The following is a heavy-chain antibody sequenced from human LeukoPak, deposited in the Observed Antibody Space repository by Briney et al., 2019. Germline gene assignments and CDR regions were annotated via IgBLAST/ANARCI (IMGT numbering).Heavy chain of an antibody. J-gene: IGHJ5*02. D-gene: IGHD3-10*01. V-gene: IGHV1-8*01. CDR3: ARTYGSGSYSVSPDWFDP. CDR2: MNPNSGNT. CDR1: GYTFTSYD. Sequence: GASVKVSCKPSGYTFTSYDINWVRQATGQGLEWRGWMNPNSGNTGYAQKFQGRVTMTRNTSISTAYMELSSLRSEDTAVYYCARTYGSGSYSVSPDWFDPWGQGTLVTVSS.